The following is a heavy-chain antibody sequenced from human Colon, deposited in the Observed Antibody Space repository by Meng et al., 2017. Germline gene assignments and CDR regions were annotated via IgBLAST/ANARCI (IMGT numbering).Heavy chain of an antibody. CDR3: ARDHGYSYGLPLDY. CDR1: GDSVSSNTAA. Sequence: QVQLQQSGPGLVKPSQTLSLTWSLSGDSVSSNTAAWNWIRQSPSRGLEWLGRTYYRSKWYNEYAVSVKSRMTFNADTSKNQVSLQVNSVTPEDTAVYYCARDHGYSYGLPLDYWGQGILVTVSS. V-gene: IGHV6-1*01. CDR2: TYYRSKWYN. D-gene: IGHD5-18*01. J-gene: IGHJ4*02.